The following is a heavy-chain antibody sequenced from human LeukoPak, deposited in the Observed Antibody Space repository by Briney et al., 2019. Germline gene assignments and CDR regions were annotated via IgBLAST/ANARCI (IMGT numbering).Heavy chain of an antibody. J-gene: IGHJ4*02. CDR2: IKTQTDGGTT. V-gene: IGHV3-15*01. D-gene: IGHD2-21*01. CDR1: GFTFSSYS. Sequence: GGSLRLSCAASGFTFSSYSMNWVRQAPGKGLEWVGRIKTQTDGGTTDYAAPVKGRFSISRDDSKTTLYLQMNSLKTEDTAVYYCITPLPYSAQGGQGTLVTVSS. CDR3: ITPLPYSAQ.